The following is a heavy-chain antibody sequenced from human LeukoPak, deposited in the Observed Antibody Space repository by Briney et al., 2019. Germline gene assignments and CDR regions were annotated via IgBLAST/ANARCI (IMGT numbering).Heavy chain of an antibody. D-gene: IGHD1-14*01. V-gene: IGHV4-59*01. J-gene: IGHJ3*02. Sequence: SETLSLTCTVSGGSISSYYWSWIRQPPGKRLEWIGYIFYSGSTNCDPSLKSRVTISLDTSKNQFSLILGSVTAADTAVYYCARIYPAITPHDAFDIWGQGTMVTVSS. CDR1: GGSISSYY. CDR2: IFYSGST. CDR3: ARIYPAITPHDAFDI.